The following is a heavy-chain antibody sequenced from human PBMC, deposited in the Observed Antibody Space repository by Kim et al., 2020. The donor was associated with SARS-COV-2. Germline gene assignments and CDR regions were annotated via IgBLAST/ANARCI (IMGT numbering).Heavy chain of an antibody. CDR2: IDWDDDK. D-gene: IGHD3-10*01. V-gene: IGHV2-70*01. CDR3: ARTTGYYYGSGSYYNGGGREFDY. J-gene: IGHJ4*02. Sequence: SGPTLVNPTQTLTLTCTFSGFSLSTSGMCVSWIRQPPGKALEWLALIDWDDDKYYSTSLKTRLTISKDTSKNQVVLTMTNMDPVDTATYYCARTTGYYYGSGSYYNGGGREFDYWGQGTLVTVSS. CDR1: GFSLSTSGMC.